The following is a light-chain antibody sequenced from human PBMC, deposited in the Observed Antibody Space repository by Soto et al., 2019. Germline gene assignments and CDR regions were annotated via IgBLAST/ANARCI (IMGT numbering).Light chain of an antibody. V-gene: IGLV4-69*01. Sequence: QLVLTQSPSASASLGASVKLTFTLSSGHSSYAIAWHQKQPGKGPRYLMDLNNDGSHTKGDGIPDRFSGSSSGADRFLIISSLQSEDEADYYCQTWGTGFQFFGGGTKLTVL. CDR3: QTWGTGFQF. J-gene: IGLJ2*01. CDR2: LNNDGSH. CDR1: SGHSSYA.